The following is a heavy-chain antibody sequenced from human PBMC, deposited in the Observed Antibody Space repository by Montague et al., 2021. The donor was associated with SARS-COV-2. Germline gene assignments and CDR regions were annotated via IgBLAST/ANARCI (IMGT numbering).Heavy chain of an antibody. D-gene: IGHD5-18*01. V-gene: IGHV4-39*01. CDR3: ARREYSYGLGD. CDR2: VGYSGNT. J-gene: IGHJ4*02. CDR1: GGPISGSSDY. Sequence: SETLSLTCTVTGGPISGSSDYWGWIRQSPGKGLEWIASVGYSGNTXYSPSLKSRLTISVDTSKNQFSLKLNSVTAADTALYYCARREYSYGLGDWGQGTLVTVSS.